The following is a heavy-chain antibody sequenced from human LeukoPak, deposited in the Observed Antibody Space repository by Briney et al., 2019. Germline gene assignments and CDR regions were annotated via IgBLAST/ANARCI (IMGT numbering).Heavy chain of an antibody. CDR2: ISAYNGNT. D-gene: IGHD3-10*01. V-gene: IGHV1-18*01. CDR1: GYTLTSYG. CDR3: ARVTDTVLNFDY. J-gene: IGHJ4*02. Sequence: GASVKVSCKASGYTLTSYGISWVRQAPGQGLEWMGWISAYNGNTNYAQKLQGRVTMTTDTSASTAYMELRSLRSDDTAVYYCARVTDTVLNFDYWGQGTLVTVSS.